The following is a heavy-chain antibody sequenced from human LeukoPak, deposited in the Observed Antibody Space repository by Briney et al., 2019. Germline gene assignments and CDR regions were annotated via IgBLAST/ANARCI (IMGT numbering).Heavy chain of an antibody. CDR3: ARGVYIAAAQYAY. CDR2: IYYSGTT. D-gene: IGHD6-13*01. J-gene: IGHJ4*02. CDR1: GGSISSYY. V-gene: IGHV4-59*01. Sequence: SETLSLTCTVSGGSISSYYWSWIRQPPGKGLEWIGYIYYSGTTNYNPSLKSRVTISVDTSENQFSLKLSSVTAADTAVYYCARGVYIAAAQYAYWGQGTLVTVSS.